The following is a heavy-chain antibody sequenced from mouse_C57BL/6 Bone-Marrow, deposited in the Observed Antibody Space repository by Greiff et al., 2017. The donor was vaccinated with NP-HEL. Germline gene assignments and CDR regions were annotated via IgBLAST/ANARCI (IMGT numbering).Heavy chain of an antibody. Sequence: VQLQQPGAELVKPGASVKLSCKASGYTFTSYWMQWVKQRPGQGLEWIGELAPSDSYTTYNQKLQGKATLTVDTSSSTAYMQLSSLTSENSAVYYGAWVCGYYWYFDVWGTGTTVTVSS. V-gene: IGHV1-50*01. J-gene: IGHJ1*03. CDR3: AWVCGYYWYFDV. CDR1: GYTFTSYW. CDR2: LAPSDSYT. D-gene: IGHD6-1*01.